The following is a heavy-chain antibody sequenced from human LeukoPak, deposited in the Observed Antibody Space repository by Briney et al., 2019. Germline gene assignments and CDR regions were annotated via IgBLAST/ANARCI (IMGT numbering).Heavy chain of an antibody. CDR3: ARELRYFDYGMDV. J-gene: IGHJ6*02. V-gene: IGHV3-30*03. CDR1: GFSFISYG. CDR2: ISDDGRSK. D-gene: IGHD3-9*01. Sequence: GGSLRLSCAASGFSFISYGMHWVRQAPGKGLEWVGVISDDGRSKDYADSVKGRFTISRDNSKDTLYLQMNSLRDEDTAVYYCARELRYFDYGMDVWGQGTTVTVSS.